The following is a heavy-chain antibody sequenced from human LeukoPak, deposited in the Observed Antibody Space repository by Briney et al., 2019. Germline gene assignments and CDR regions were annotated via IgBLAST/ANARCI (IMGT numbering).Heavy chain of an antibody. CDR1: GFTFSSYS. Sequence: GGSLRLSCAASGFTFSSYSMNWVRQAPGKGLEWVSSISSSSSYIYYADSVKGRFTISRDNSKNTLYLQMNSLRAEDTAVYYCARDMIVVAYYFDYWGQGTLVTVSS. D-gene: IGHD3-22*01. V-gene: IGHV3-21*01. CDR3: ARDMIVVAYYFDY. CDR2: ISSSSSYI. J-gene: IGHJ4*02.